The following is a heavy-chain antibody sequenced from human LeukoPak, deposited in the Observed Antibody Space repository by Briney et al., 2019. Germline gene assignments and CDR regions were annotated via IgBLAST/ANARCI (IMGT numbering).Heavy chain of an antibody. D-gene: IGHD5-12*01. J-gene: IGHJ4*02. Sequence: GGSLRLSCAASGFTFSTYAMSWVRQAPGKGLEWVSSISGSGGNTYYADSVKGRFTISRGNSKNTLYLQMNSLRAEDTAVYYCAKDLLAATIDYYFDYWGQGTLVTVSS. CDR3: AKDLLAATIDYYFDY. CDR1: GFTFSTYA. CDR2: ISGSGGNT. V-gene: IGHV3-23*01.